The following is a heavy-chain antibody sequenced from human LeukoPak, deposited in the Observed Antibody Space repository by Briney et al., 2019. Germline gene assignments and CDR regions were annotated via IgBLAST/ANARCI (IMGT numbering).Heavy chain of an antibody. V-gene: IGHV3-64D*08. J-gene: IGHJ4*02. CDR2: INTSRGKT. CDR3: VKDLYKGDTSTSYYFDY. Sequence: GGSLRLSCSGSGFTFSAYAIHWVRQAPGKGPEYVSLINTSRGKTYYADSVKRRYTISRDNSKLTVSLQMSSLRAEDTSMYYCVKDLYKGDTSTSYYFDYWGQGTLVAVSS. CDR1: GFTFSAYA. D-gene: IGHD6-6*01.